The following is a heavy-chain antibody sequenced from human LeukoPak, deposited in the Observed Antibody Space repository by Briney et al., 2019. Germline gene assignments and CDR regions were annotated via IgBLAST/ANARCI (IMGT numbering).Heavy chain of an antibody. CDR2: TWYDGSNK. CDR1: GFRFNNYG. CDR3: VKDEVYLDSGGYPTPDTTLDY. V-gene: IGHV3-33*06. J-gene: IGHJ4*02. Sequence: GGSLRLSCAASGFRFNNYGIHWVRQAPGKGLEWVAVTWYDGSNKYYADSVRDRFTVSRDNSKNTVYLQMNSLRVEDTAVYYCVKDEVYLDSGGYPTPDTTLDYWGQGALVTVSS. D-gene: IGHD3-22*01.